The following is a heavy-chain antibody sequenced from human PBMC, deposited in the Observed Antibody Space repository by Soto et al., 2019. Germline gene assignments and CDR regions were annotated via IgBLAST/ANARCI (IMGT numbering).Heavy chain of an antibody. V-gene: IGHV4-31*03. D-gene: IGHD4-17*01. J-gene: IGHJ5*02. CDR3: ARDPLRGHLRGFDP. Sequence: QVQLQESGPGLVKPSQTLSLTCTVSGGSISSGAYNWSWIRQHPGKGLEWIGHIFYSGSTYYNPSLKSRVIISVDTSKNQFSLNLSSVTAADTAVYYCARDPLRGHLRGFDPWGQGTLVTVSS. CDR2: IFYSGST. CDR1: GGSISSGAYN.